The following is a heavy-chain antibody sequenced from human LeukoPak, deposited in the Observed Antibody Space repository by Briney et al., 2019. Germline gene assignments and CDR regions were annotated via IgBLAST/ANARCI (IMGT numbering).Heavy chain of an antibody. CDR3: AKEESGFGD. D-gene: IGHD3-16*01. J-gene: IGHJ4*02. CDR2: ISSSGGTI. Sequence: PGGSLRLSCAASGFSFSSYEMNWVRQAPGKGLEWISYISSSGGTIYYADSVKGRFTISRDNAKNSLYLQMNSLRAEDTALYYCAKEESGFGDWGQGTLVTVSS. V-gene: IGHV3-48*03. CDR1: GFSFSSYE.